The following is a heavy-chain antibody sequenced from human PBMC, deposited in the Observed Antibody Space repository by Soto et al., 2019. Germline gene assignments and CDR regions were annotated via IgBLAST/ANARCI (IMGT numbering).Heavy chain of an antibody. Sequence: ASVKVSCKASGYTFTSYAMHWVRQAPGQRLEWMGWINAGNGNTKYSQKFQGRVTITRDTSASTAYMELSSLRSEDTVVYYCARALKGPIVPQSDYWGQGTLVTVSS. V-gene: IGHV1-3*01. CDR1: GYTFTSYA. CDR2: INAGNGNT. CDR3: ARALKGPIVPQSDY. J-gene: IGHJ4*02. D-gene: IGHD2-2*01.